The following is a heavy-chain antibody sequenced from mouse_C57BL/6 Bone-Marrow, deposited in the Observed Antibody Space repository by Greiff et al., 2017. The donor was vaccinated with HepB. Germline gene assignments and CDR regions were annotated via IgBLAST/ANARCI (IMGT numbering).Heavy chain of an antibody. Sequence: EVQLLESGPGLVKPSQSLSLTCSVTGYSITSGYYWNWIRQFPGNKLEWMGYISYDGSNNYNPSLKNRISITRDTSKNQFFLKLNSVTTEDTATYYCAREGFTTVVDYWGQGTTLTVSS. CDR3: AREGFTTVVDY. CDR2: ISYDGSN. D-gene: IGHD1-1*01. V-gene: IGHV3-6*01. CDR1: GYSITSGYY. J-gene: IGHJ2*01.